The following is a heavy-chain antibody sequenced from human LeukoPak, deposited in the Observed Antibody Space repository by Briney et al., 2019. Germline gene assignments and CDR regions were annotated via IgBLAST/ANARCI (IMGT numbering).Heavy chain of an antibody. CDR1: GFTFSTYA. Sequence: PGGSLRLSCAASGFTFSTYAVNWVRQAPGKGLECISYISSSSSSIYSADSVQGRVTVSRDNAKNSLFLQMNSLRAEDTAVYYCARENYADLFDYWGQGTLVTVSS. CDR3: ARENYADLFDY. CDR2: ISSSSSSI. J-gene: IGHJ4*02. V-gene: IGHV3-48*01. D-gene: IGHD3-16*01.